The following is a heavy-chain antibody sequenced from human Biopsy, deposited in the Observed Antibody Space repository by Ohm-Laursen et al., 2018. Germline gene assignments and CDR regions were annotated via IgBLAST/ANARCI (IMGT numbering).Heavy chain of an antibody. CDR2: MYYSGST. CDR1: GGSLNFYY. Sequence: GTLSLTCTVSGGSLNFYYWSWIRQPPGKGLEWIGYMYYSGSTEYSPSLKNRVTVSFDTSRNQFPLKLGSVTVADTAVFYCARRGSGGRSFDYWGQGSLVTVSS. J-gene: IGHJ4*02. CDR3: ARRGSGGRSFDY. D-gene: IGHD2-15*01. V-gene: IGHV4-59*08.